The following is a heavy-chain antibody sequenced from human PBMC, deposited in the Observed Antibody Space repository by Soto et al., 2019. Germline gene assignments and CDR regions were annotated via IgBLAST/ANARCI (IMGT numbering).Heavy chain of an antibody. Sequence: EVQLVESGGGLVQPGRSLRLSCAASGFTFDDYAMHWVRQAPGKGLEWVSGISWNSGSIGYADSVKGRFTISRDNAKNSLYLRMNSLRAEDTALYYCAKSGEYSGYDSSPPDYWGQGTLVTVSS. J-gene: IGHJ4*02. CDR3: AKSGEYSGYDSSPPDY. V-gene: IGHV3-9*01. CDR2: ISWNSGSI. CDR1: GFTFDDYA. D-gene: IGHD5-12*01.